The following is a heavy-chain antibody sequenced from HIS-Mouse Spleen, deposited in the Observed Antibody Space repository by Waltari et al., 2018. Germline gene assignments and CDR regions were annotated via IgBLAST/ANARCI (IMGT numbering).Heavy chain of an antibody. Sequence: QMQLQESGPGLVKPSETLSLTCTVSGGSISSSSYYCGGIRHPPGKGLEWIGSIYYSGSTYYNPSLKSRVTISVDTSKNQFSLKLSSVTAADTAVYYCAREIPYSSSWYDWYFDLWGRGTLVTVSS. V-gene: IGHV4-39*07. D-gene: IGHD6-13*01. CDR3: AREIPYSSSWYDWYFDL. CDR1: GGSISSSSYY. J-gene: IGHJ2*01. CDR2: IYYSGST.